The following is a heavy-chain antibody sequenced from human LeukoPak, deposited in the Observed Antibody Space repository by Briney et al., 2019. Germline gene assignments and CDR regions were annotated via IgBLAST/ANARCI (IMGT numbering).Heavy chain of an antibody. J-gene: IGHJ4*02. CDR1: GIIMTKYW. Sequence: PGGSLRLSCAASGIIMTKYWMTRVRQVPGKGLEWVATIKQDGSEKYYVDSVKGRFTISRDNAKSSLSLQMNSLRVDDTAVYYCARDASALHWGQGARVTVSS. V-gene: IGHV3-7*01. CDR3: ARDASALH. D-gene: IGHD3-3*01. CDR2: IKQDGSEK.